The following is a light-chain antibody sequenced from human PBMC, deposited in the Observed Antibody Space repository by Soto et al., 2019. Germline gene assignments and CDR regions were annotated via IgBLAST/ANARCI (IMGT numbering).Light chain of an antibody. J-gene: IGLJ2*01. V-gene: IGLV2-14*01. CDR1: SSDIGGYNY. CDR3: MSYTSSTTVE. CDR2: EVS. Sequence: QSALTQPASVSGSPGQSITISCTGTSSDIGGYNYVSWYQQHPGKAPKLMIFEVSNRPSGVSNRFSGSKSDNTASLTISGLQAEDEADYYCMSYTSSTTVEFGGGTKLTVL.